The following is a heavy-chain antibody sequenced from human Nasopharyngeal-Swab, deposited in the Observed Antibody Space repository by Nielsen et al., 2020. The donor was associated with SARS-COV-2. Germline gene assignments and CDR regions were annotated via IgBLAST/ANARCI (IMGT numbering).Heavy chain of an antibody. CDR1: GFTFSSYS. V-gene: IGHV3-21*01. J-gene: IGHJ4*02. CDR2: ISSSSSYI. CDR3: ARATGYSSSQGDY. D-gene: IGHD6-13*01. Sequence: GGSLRFSCAASGFTFSSYSMNWVRQAPGKGLEWVSSISSSSSYIYYADSVKGRFTISRDNAKNSLYLQMNSLRAEDTAVYYCARATGYSSSQGDYWGQGTLVTVSS.